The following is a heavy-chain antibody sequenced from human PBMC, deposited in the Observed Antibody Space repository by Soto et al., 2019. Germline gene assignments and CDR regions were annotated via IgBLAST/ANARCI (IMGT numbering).Heavy chain of an antibody. Sequence: QVQLVQSGGEVKKPGASVKLSCTASGYTFTSYGISWVRQAPGQGLEWMGWISGYNGKTNYAQNVQGRVTMTTDTSPRTAYMDLRSLRSDDTAVYYCARGGDVNYYHGMDVWGQGTTVTVSS. J-gene: IGHJ6*02. V-gene: IGHV1-18*01. CDR1: GYTFTSYG. CDR2: ISGYNGKT. D-gene: IGHD5-12*01. CDR3: ARGGDVNYYHGMDV.